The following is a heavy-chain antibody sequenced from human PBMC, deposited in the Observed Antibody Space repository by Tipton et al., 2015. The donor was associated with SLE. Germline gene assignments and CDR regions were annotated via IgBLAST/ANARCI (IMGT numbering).Heavy chain of an antibody. CDR2: INAGNGNT. D-gene: IGHD1-26*01. J-gene: IGHJ4*02. V-gene: IGHV1-3*01. Sequence: QVQLVQSGAEVKKPGASVKVSCKAPGYTFTSYAMHWVRQDPGQRLEWMGWINAGNGNTKYSQKFQGRVTITRDTSASTAYMELSSLRSEDTAVYYCARDSMDSGSYDYWGQGTLVTVSS. CDR1: GYTFTSYA. CDR3: ARDSMDSGSYDY.